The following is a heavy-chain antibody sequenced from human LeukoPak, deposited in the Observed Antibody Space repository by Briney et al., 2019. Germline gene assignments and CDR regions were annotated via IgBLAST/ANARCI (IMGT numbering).Heavy chain of an antibody. D-gene: IGHD1-26*01. Sequence: ASVKVSCKASGYTFTSYAMHWVRQAPGQRLEWMGWINAGNGNTKYSQNFQGRVTFISNTSATTAFMELSSLRSEDAAVYYCARDSGSGNNDYWGQGTLVTVSS. CDR1: GYTFTSYA. CDR2: INAGNGNT. CDR3: ARDSGSGNNDY. V-gene: IGHV1-3*01. J-gene: IGHJ4*02.